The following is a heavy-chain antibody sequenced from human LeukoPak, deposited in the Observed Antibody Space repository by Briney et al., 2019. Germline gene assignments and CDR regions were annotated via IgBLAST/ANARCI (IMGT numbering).Heavy chain of an antibody. CDR3: ARGATGPNYYYYYGMDV. CDR2: IYHSGST. D-gene: IGHD3-9*01. Sequence: PSGTLSLTCAVSGGSISSSNWWSWVRQPPGKGLEWIGEIYHSGSTNYNPSLKSRVTISVDTSKNQFSLKLSSVTAADTAVYYCARGATGPNYYYYYGMDVWGQGTTVTVSS. J-gene: IGHJ6*02. V-gene: IGHV4-4*02. CDR1: GGSISSSNW.